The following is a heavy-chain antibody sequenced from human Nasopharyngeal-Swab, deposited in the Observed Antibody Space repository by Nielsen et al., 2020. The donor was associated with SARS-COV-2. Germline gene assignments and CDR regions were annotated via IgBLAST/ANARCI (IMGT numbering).Heavy chain of an antibody. J-gene: IGHJ4*02. CDR1: GGTFSSYA. CDR3: AGGDDSLANSYY. V-gene: IGHV1-69*13. Sequence: SVKVPCKASGGTFSSYAISWVRQAPGQGLEWMGGIIPIFGTANYAQKFQGRVTITADESTSTAYMELSSLRSGDTAVYYCAGGDDSLANSYYWGQGTLVTVSS. D-gene: IGHD3-22*01. CDR2: IIPIFGTA.